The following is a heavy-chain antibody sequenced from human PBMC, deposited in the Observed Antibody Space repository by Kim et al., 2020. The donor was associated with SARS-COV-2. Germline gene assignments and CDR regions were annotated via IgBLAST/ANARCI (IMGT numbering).Heavy chain of an antibody. Sequence: ASVKVSCKASGYTFSGYYMHCVRQAPGQGREWMGWINPKTGDTNYAQKFQGRVTMTRDTSISTAYMELSRLRSDDTAVYYCARDTQGDTRKILPSTIRGARAYYYDMDVWGQGTTVPVSS. J-gene: IGHJ6*02. CDR2: INPKTGDT. D-gene: IGHD2-2*02. CDR1: GYTFSGYY. CDR3: ARDTQGDTRKILPSTIRGARAYYYDMDV. V-gene: IGHV1-2*02.